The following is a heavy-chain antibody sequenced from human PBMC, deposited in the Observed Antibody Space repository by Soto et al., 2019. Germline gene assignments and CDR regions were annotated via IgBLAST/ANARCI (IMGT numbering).Heavy chain of an antibody. CDR1: GFTFSTYW. J-gene: IGHJ5*02. Sequence: EVHLVESGGGLVQPGGSLRLSCAASGFTFSTYWMHWVRQAPGKGLVWVSRINADGTTTTYADSVKGRFTISRDNAKTTLYLQMNSLRAEDTAVYFCATVATHSYNWVHPWGQGTLVTISS. V-gene: IGHV3-74*01. CDR3: ATVATHSYNWVHP. D-gene: IGHD3-3*02. CDR2: INADGTTT.